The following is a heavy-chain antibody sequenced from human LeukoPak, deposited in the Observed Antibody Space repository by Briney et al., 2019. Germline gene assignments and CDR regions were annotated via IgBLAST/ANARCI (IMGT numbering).Heavy chain of an antibody. J-gene: IGHJ4*02. CDR2: IGSSNSYT. CDR1: GFTFSDCY. D-gene: IGHD2/OR15-2a*01. Sequence: PGGSLRLSCAASGFTFSDCYMSWIRQTPGKGLERVSYIGSSNSYTNYADSVKGRFTISRDNAKNSLYLQMNSLRAEDTAVYYCARTQNWYYFDYWGQGTLVTVSS. V-gene: IGHV3-11*03. CDR3: ARTQNWYYFDY.